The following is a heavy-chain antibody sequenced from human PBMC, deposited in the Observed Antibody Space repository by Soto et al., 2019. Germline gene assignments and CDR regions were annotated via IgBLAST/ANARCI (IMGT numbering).Heavy chain of an antibody. D-gene: IGHD3-10*01. CDR2: IIPIFGTA. CDR1: GGTFSSYA. J-gene: IGHJ5*02. V-gene: IGHV1-69*01. Sequence: QVQLVQSGAEVKKPGSSVKVSCKASGGTFSSYAISWVRQAPGQGLEWMGGIIPIFGTANYAQKFQGRVTITADESTSTAYMELGSLRSEDTAVYYCARDKKGTNYYGSGSYGNWFDPWGQGTLVTVSS. CDR3: ARDKKGTNYYGSGSYGNWFDP.